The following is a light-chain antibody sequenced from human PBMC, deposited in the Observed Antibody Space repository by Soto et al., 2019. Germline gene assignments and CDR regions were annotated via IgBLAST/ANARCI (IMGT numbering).Light chain of an antibody. V-gene: IGLV2-8*01. CDR2: EVY. CDR1: SSDVGRYDY. J-gene: IGLJ2*01. Sequence: QSALTQPPSASGSPGQSVTISCTGTSSDVGRYDYVSWYQQHPGKPPKLIIYEVYKRPSGVPDRCSGSKSGNTASLTASGLPAEDEADYYCSSYAGSNTVIFGGGTKLTVL. CDR3: SSYAGSNTVI.